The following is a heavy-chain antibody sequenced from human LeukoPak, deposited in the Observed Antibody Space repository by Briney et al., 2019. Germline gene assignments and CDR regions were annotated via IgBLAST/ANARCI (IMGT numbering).Heavy chain of an antibody. Sequence: GGSLRLSCAASGFTFSSYSMNWVRQAPGKGLEWVSSISSSSSYIYYADSVKGRFTISRDNAKNSLYLQMNSLRAEDTAVYYCASFSLAQGAHWGQGTLVTVSS. CDR3: ASFSLAQGAH. CDR1: GFTFSSYS. J-gene: IGHJ4*02. CDR2: ISSSSSYI. V-gene: IGHV3-21*01. D-gene: IGHD2/OR15-2a*01.